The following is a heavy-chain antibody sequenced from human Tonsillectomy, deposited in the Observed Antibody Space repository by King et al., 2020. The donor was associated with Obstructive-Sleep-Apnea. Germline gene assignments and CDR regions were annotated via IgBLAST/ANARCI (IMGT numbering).Heavy chain of an antibody. D-gene: IGHD6-13*01. CDR1: GGSISSYY. CDR2: IYYSGNT. J-gene: IGHJ5*02. CDR3: ARVAIGDTSSWYGIWFDP. Sequence: QLQESGPGLVKPSETLSLTCTVSGGSISSYYWSWIRHPPGKGLEWIGHIYYSGNTAYNPSLKSRLTISVDTSKNQFSLRLSSVTAADTAVYYCARVAIGDTSSWYGIWFDPWGQGTLVTVSS. V-gene: IGHV4-59*01.